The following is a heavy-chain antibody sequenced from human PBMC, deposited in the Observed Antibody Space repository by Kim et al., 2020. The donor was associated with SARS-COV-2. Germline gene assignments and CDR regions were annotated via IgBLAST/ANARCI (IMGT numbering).Heavy chain of an antibody. CDR2: IWYDGSNK. CDR1: GFTFSSYG. D-gene: IGHD4-17*01. Sequence: GGSLRLSCAASGFTFSSYGMHWVRQAPGKGLEWVAVIWYDGSNKYYADSVKGRFTISRDNSKNTLYLQMNSLRAEDTAVYYCARDGMVTTVSGLDYWGQRTLVTVST. V-gene: IGHV3-33*01. J-gene: IGHJ4*02. CDR3: ARDGMVTTVSGLDY.